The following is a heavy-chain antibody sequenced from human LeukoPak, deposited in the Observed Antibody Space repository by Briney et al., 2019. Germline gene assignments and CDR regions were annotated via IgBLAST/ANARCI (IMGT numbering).Heavy chain of an antibody. CDR2: ISYDGSNK. CDR3: AKILRQDYYYGMDV. CDR1: GFTFSDYY. Sequence: GGSLRLSCAASGFTFSDYYMSWIRQAPGKGLEWVAVISYDGSNKYYADSVKGRFTISRDNSKNTLYLQMNSLRAEDTAVYYCAKILRQDYYYGMDVWGQGTTVTVSS. D-gene: IGHD2-21*02. J-gene: IGHJ6*02. V-gene: IGHV3-30*18.